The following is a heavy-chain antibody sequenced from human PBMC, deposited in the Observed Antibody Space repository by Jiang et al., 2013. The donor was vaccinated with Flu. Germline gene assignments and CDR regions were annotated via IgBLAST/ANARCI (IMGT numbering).Heavy chain of an antibody. V-gene: IGHV4-31*01. D-gene: IGHD5-24*01. CDR1: GGSISSGGYY. CDR3: ARCPANSGWFDP. CDR2: IYYSGST. J-gene: IGHJ5*02. Sequence: QTLSLTCTVSGGSISSGGYYWSWIRQHPGKGLEWIGYIYYSGSTYYNPSLKSLVTISVGTSKNQFSLKLSSVTAADTAVYYCARCPANSGWFDPWGQGTLVTVSS.